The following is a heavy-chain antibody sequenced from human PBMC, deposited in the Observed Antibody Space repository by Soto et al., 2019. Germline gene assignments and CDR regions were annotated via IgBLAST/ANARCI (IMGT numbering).Heavy chain of an antibody. D-gene: IGHD6-13*01. CDR2: LTGSGGST. CDR3: AKGDLSSSWYTLFDY. Sequence: EVQLLESGGGLVQPGGSLRLSCAASGFTFSNFAMAWARQAPGKGLEWVSSLTGSGGSTYYADSVKGRFTISSDNSKSTLYLQINSLRAEDTAVYYCAKGDLSSSWYTLFDYWGQGTLVTVSS. J-gene: IGHJ4*02. V-gene: IGHV3-23*01. CDR1: GFTFSNFA.